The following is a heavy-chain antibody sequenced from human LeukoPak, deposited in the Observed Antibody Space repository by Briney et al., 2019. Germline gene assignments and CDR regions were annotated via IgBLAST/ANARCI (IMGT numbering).Heavy chain of an antibody. J-gene: IGHJ3*02. Sequence: SETLSLTCTVSGGSISSSSYYRGWIRQPPGKGLEWIGSIYYSGSTYYNPSLKNRVTISVDTSKNQFSLKLSSVTAADTAVYYCARPHDSSGLDAFDIWGQGTMVTVSS. V-gene: IGHV4-39*01. D-gene: IGHD3-22*01. CDR2: IYYSGST. CDR3: ARPHDSSGLDAFDI. CDR1: GGSISSSSYY.